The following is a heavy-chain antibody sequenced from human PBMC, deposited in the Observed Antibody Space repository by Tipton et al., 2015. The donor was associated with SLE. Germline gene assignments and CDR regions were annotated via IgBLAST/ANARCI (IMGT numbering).Heavy chain of an antibody. CDR1: GGSITGYH. CDR2: VYYTGRT. V-gene: IGHV4-59*12. CDR3: ASADESSGYYLY. J-gene: IGHJ4*02. D-gene: IGHD3-22*01. Sequence: TLSLTCTVSGGSITGYHWSWIRQPPGKGLEWIGCVYYTGRTNYDPSLRSRVTMSADTSKNQFSLKLSAVTAADTAVYYCASADESSGYYLYWGQGTLVTVSS.